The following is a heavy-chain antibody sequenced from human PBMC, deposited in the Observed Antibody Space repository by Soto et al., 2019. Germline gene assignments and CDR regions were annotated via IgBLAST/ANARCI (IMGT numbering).Heavy chain of an antibody. Sequence: SETLSLTCSVSGGSISRYYWSWIRQPPGKGLEWVGYAYYSGDTGYNPSLKSRVTMAVDTSKNQVSLKLSSVTAADAAVYYCARDRSTYGGGGTGEVKENWFDPWGQGALVTVSS. CDR1: GGSISRYY. D-gene: IGHD2-8*01. J-gene: IGHJ5*02. CDR2: AYYSGDT. CDR3: ARDRSTYGGGGTGEVKENWFDP. V-gene: IGHV4-59*01.